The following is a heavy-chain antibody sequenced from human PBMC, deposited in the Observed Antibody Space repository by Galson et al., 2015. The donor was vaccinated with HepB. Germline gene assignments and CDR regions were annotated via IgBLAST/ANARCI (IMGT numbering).Heavy chain of an antibody. Sequence: TLSLTCTVSGGSLSSGGYYWSWIRQLPGKGLEWIGHIYYSGSTYYNPSLKSRITISVDTSKNQFSLKLSSVTAADTAVYYCARGLPRGSGSYYNDWGQGTLVTVSS. D-gene: IGHD3-10*01. V-gene: IGHV4-31*03. J-gene: IGHJ4*02. CDR2: IYYSGST. CDR1: GGSLSSGGYY. CDR3: ARGLPRGSGSYYND.